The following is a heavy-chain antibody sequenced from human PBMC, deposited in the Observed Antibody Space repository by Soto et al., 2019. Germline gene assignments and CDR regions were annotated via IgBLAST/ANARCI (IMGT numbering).Heavy chain of an antibody. CDR3: ARSPYYDFWSGYYGVYGMDV. CDR2: INPNSGGT. Sequence: QVQLVQSGAEVKKPGASVKVSCKASGYTFTGYYMHWVRQAPGQGLEWMGWINPNSGGTNYAQKFQGRVTMAWDTSISTAYMELSRLRSDDTAVYYCARSPYYDFWSGYYGVYGMDVWGQGTTVTVSS. D-gene: IGHD3-3*01. CDR1: GYTFTGYY. J-gene: IGHJ6*02. V-gene: IGHV1-2*02.